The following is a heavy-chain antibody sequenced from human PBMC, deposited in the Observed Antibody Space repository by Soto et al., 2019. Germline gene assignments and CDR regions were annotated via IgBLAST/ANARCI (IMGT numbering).Heavy chain of an antibody. CDR1: GFTFNSYE. V-gene: IGHV3-48*03. D-gene: IGHD5-18*01. CDR2: ISRNAETI. J-gene: IGHJ4*01. CDR3: ARGSQGYNYASAPFFDY. Sequence: EVQLVDSGGGLVQPGVSLRLSCVASGFTFNSYEMNWVRQAPGKGLEWVSYISRNAETIHYADSVKGRFSISRDNAKNSLYPQMNSLRAEDTAVYFCARGSQGYNYASAPFFDYWGQGNRVIVSS.